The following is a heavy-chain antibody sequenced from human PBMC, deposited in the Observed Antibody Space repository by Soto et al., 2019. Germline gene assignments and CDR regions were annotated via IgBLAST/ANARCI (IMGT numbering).Heavy chain of an antibody. J-gene: IGHJ4*02. CDR3: TRDLVCLSTSPVTTDAY. D-gene: IGHD4-17*01. V-gene: IGHV1-18*04. CDR2: ISPETGKT. CDR1: GYTFTSFG. Sequence: VQLVQSGAELKKTGASVRVSCKASGYTFTSFGLSWVRQAPGQGPEWMGWISPETGKTAYSYKFQDRVTMTTDASTTTIYLDLGSLRSDDTAVYYCTRDLVCLSTSPVTTDAYWGQGTLVTVSS.